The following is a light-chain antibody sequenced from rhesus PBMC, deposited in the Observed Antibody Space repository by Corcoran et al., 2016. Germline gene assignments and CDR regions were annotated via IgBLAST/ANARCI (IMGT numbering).Light chain of an antibody. CDR3: QQYSHWPLS. J-gene: IGKJ4*01. V-gene: IGKV3-42*03. Sequence: EIVMTQSPATLSLSPGERATLSCRARQIVSDNLAWYQQKPGQAPSLLIHGSSSRATGIPDRFRCSVSGTDFNLTISSLEPEDFAFYFCQQYSHWPLSFGGGTKVEIK. CDR2: GSS. CDR1: QIVSDN.